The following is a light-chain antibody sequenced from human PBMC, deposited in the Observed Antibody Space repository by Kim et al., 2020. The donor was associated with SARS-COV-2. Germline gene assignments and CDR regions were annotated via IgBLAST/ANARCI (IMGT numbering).Light chain of an antibody. CDR3: QQYDSAPWT. CDR2: GAS. CDR1: QDISND. V-gene: IGKV1-17*01. J-gene: IGKJ1*01. Sequence: ASVGDGVTITCRASQDISNDLAWYQQKPGRAPKLLIYGASNLQSGVPSRFSGSGSGTEFTLTVSSLQPEDVATYYCQQYDSAPWTFGQGTKVDIK.